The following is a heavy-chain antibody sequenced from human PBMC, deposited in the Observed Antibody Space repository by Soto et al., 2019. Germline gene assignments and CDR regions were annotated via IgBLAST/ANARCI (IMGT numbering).Heavy chain of an antibody. J-gene: IGHJ5*02. D-gene: IGHD2-2*01. CDR1: GGTFSSYT. Sequence: QVQLVQSGAEVKKPGSSVKVSCKASGGTFSSYTISWVRQAPGQGLEWMGRIIPILGIANYAQKFQGRVTITADKSTSTAYMELSSLRSEDTAVYYCARGSIVVVPAAIWSANWFDPWGQGTLVTVSS. CDR2: IIPILGIA. V-gene: IGHV1-69*02. CDR3: ARGSIVVVPAAIWSANWFDP.